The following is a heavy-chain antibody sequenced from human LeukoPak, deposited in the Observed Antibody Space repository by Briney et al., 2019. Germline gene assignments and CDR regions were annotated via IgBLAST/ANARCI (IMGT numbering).Heavy chain of an antibody. CDR1: GFTFSSYA. V-gene: IGHV3-23*01. CDR3: AKEGGDLYYYYYYIDV. D-gene: IGHD4-17*01. CDR2: ISGSGGST. J-gene: IGHJ6*03. Sequence: GGSLRLSCAASGFTFSSYAMSWVRQARGKGLEWGSDISGSGGSTYYADSVKGRFTISRDNSKNTLYLQMNSLRAEDTAVYYCAKEGGDLYYYYYYIDVWGKGTTVTVSS.